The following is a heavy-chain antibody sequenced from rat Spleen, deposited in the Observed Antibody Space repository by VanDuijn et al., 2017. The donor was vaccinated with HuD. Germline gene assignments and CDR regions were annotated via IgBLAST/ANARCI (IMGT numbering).Heavy chain of an antibody. CDR3: ARQETSGYSNWFTY. J-gene: IGHJ3*01. CDR1: GFTFSDYY. D-gene: IGHD4-3*01. CDR2: ISYDGGST. V-gene: IGHV5-7*01. Sequence: EVQLVESDGGLVQPGRSLKLSCAASGFTFSDYYMAWVRQAPTKGLEWVASISYDGGSTYYRDSVKGRFTVSRDNAKSTLYLQMDSLRSEDTATYYCARQETSGYSNWFTYWGQGTLVTVSS.